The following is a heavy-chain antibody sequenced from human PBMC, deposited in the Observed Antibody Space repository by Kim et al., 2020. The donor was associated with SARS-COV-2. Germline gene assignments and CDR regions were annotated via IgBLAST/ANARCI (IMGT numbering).Heavy chain of an antibody. Sequence: VKGRFTISRDNSKNTLYLQMNSLRAEDTAVYYCARERRSKPARRSGFDYWGQGTLVTVSS. D-gene: IGHD3-16*01. V-gene: IGHV3-30*07. J-gene: IGHJ4*02. CDR3: ARERRSKPARRSGFDY.